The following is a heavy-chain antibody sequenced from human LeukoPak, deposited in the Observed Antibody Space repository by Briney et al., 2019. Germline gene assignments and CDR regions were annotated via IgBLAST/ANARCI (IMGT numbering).Heavy chain of an antibody. D-gene: IGHD3-22*01. CDR1: AFSFSNYN. CDR3: ARAQKVVHDAFDI. Sequence: GGSLRLSCAASAFSFSNYNMNWVRQAPGKGLEWVAVISYDGSNKYYADSVKGRFTISRDNSKNTLYLQMNSLRAEDTAVYYCARAQKVVHDAFDIWGQGTMVTVSS. CDR2: ISYDGSNK. J-gene: IGHJ3*02. V-gene: IGHV3-30*19.